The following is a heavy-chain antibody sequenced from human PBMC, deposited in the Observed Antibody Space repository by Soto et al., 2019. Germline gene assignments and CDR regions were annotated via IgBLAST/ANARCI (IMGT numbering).Heavy chain of an antibody. J-gene: IGHJ5*02. CDR1: GYTFTDSY. Sequence: QVQLVQSGTEVKKPGASVTVSCKSSGYTFTDSYLHWLRQAPGQGLEWVVWINPKTGDTKSSQRFPGRVTMSRDKSVSTAYIDLSSLTSDDTAMYYCATGTNGTTGWYHPWGQGTRVTVSS. D-gene: IGHD1-1*01. V-gene: IGHV1-2*02. CDR3: ATGTNGTTGWYHP. CDR2: INPKTGDT.